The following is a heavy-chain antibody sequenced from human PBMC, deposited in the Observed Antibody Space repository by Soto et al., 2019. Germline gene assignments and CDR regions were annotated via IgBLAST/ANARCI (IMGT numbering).Heavy chain of an antibody. CDR2: IYPGASDT. CDR1: GYSFTSYW. V-gene: IGHV5-51*01. D-gene: IGHD6-6*01. Sequence: GESLKISCKGSGYSFTSYWIGWVRQMPGKGLEWVGIIYPGASDTRYSPSFQGQVTISADKSISTAYLPWSSLKASDTAMYYCARQVAAARPDEWGAFDIWGQGTMVTVSS. J-gene: IGHJ3*02. CDR3: ARQVAAARPDEWGAFDI.